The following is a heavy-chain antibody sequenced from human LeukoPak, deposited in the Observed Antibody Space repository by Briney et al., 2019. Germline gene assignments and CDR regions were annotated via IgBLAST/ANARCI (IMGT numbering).Heavy chain of an antibody. Sequence: GGSLRLSCTVSGFTVSSNSMSWVRQAPGKGLEWVSFIYSDNTHYSDSVKGRFTISRDNSKNTLYLQMNSLRAEDTAVYYCAKAWYDSSGYQEYFQHWGQGTLVTVSS. CDR1: GFTVSSNS. J-gene: IGHJ1*01. D-gene: IGHD3-22*01. CDR3: AKAWYDSSGYQEYFQH. V-gene: IGHV3-53*01. CDR2: IYSDNT.